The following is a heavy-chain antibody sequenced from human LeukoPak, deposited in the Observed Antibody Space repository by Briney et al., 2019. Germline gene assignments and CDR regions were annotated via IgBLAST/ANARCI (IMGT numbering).Heavy chain of an antibody. V-gene: IGHV3-20*04. CDR3: ATTYYYDSSGYYGDY. CDR1: GLTFDDNG. D-gene: IGHD3-22*01. CDR2: INWNGGST. J-gene: IGHJ4*02. Sequence: RTGGSLEFSCEASGLTFDDNGISWVAQPQGKGRDWASGINWNGGSTGYADSVKGRFTISRDNAKNSLYLQMNSLRAEDAALYYCATTYYYDSSGYYGDYWGQGTLVTVSS.